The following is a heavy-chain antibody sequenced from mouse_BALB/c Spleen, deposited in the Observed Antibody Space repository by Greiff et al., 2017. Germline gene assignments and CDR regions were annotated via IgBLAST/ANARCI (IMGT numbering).Heavy chain of an antibody. CDR1: GYTFTSYW. J-gene: IGHJ2*01. V-gene: IGHV1-7*01. Sequence: QVQLKQSGAELAKPGASVKMSCKASGYTFTSYWMHWVKQRPGQGLEWIGYINPSTGYTEYNQKFKDKATLTADKSSSTAYMQLSSLTSEDSAVYYCARSRIYYGNSFDYWGQGTTLTVSS. D-gene: IGHD2-1*01. CDR2: INPSTGYT. CDR3: ARSRIYYGNSFDY.